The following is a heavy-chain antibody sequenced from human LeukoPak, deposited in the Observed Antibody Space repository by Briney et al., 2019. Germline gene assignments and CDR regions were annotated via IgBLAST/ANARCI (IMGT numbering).Heavy chain of an antibody. CDR2: INWNGGNT. CDR3: AKSRYNRFDY. J-gene: IGHJ4*02. Sequence: GGSLRLSCAASGFTFDDYGMSWVRQAPGKGLEWVSGINWNGGNTGYSDSVKGRFTISRDNAKNSLYLQMDSLRAEDTALYYCAKSRYNRFDYWGQGTLVTVSS. V-gene: IGHV3-20*04. D-gene: IGHD5-24*01. CDR1: GFTFDDYG.